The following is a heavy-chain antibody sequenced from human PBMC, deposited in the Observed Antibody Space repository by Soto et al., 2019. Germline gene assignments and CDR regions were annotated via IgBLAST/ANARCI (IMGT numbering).Heavy chain of an antibody. V-gene: IGHV4-39*01. CDR1: RGSISGSTYY. D-gene: IGHD3-16*02. CDR3: AIIWGSYRYIDY. CDR2: FYYSGTT. Sequence: SETLSLTCTVSRGSISGSTYYWGWIRQPPGKGLEWIGSFYYSGTTHYNPSLKSRVTISADTSKNQFSLNLSSVTAADTAVYYCAIIWGSYRYIDYWGPGVLVTVSS. J-gene: IGHJ4*02.